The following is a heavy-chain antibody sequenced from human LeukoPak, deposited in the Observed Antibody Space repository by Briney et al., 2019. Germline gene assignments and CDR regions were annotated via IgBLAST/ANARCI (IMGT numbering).Heavy chain of an antibody. V-gene: IGHV3-7*01. D-gene: IGHD3-10*02. CDR2: IMKDGGDK. CDR3: VRDRDYYVFDL. J-gene: IGHJ4*02. CDR1: GFIFTNYW. Sequence: PGGSLRLSCAASGFIFTNYWMTWVRQAPGKGLEWVANIMKDGGDKYYVDSVKGRFTISRDNAKNSVYLQMNSLRAEDTAVYYCVRDRDYYVFDLRGQGTLVTVSS.